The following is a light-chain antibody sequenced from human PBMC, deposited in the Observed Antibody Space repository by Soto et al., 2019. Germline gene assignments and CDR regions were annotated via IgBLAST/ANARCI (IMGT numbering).Light chain of an antibody. CDR2: DTS. Sequence: EIVLTQSPATLSLSPGERATLSCRASQSITKYLAWYQQKPGQAPRLLIYDTSTRATGIPGRFSGSGSGTDFTLTISSLEPEDFAVYYCQQHSNWLSFGGGTKVDIK. CDR3: QQHSNWLS. J-gene: IGKJ4*01. V-gene: IGKV3-11*01. CDR1: QSITKY.